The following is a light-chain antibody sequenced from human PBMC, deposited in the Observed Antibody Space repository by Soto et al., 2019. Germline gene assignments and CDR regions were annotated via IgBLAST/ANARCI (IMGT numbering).Light chain of an antibody. CDR2: LNSDGSH. CDR1: SGHRAYA. Sequence: QPVLTQSPSASASLGDSVKLTCTLSSGHRAYAIAWHQQQPEKGPRYLMKLNSDGSHTKGDGIPDRFSGSSSGTERYLTISSLQSEDEADYYCQTWGTGIQVFGGGTKLTVL. J-gene: IGLJ2*01. V-gene: IGLV4-69*01. CDR3: QTWGTGIQV.